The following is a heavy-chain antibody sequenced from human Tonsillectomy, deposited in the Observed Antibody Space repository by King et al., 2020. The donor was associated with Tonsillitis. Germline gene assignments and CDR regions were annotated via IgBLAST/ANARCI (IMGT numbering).Heavy chain of an antibody. V-gene: IGHV1-69*01. CDR3: ARQQRGFCDNSGFWT. CDR2: IIPMFGTT. CDR1: GGTFSNFA. D-gene: IGHD3-22*01. Sequence: QLVQSGAEVKKPGSSVKVSCKASGGTFSNFAIGWVRQAPGRGLEWMGGIIPMFGTTNYAQKFQGRVTITADESKSTAYMELRSLRSEDTAGFYCARQQRGFCDNSGFWTGGQGTLVTVSS. J-gene: IGHJ4*02.